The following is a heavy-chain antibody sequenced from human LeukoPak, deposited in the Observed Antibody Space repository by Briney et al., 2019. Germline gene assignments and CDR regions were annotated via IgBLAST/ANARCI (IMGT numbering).Heavy chain of an antibody. J-gene: IGHJ4*02. Sequence: GRSLRLSCAASGFTVSSNYMSWVRQAPGKGLEWVSVIYSGGSTYYADSVKGRFTISRDNSKNTLYLQMNSLRAEDTAVYYCASLSAGQDYYGSGSYHYWGQGTLVTVSA. CDR1: GFTVSSNY. CDR2: IYSGGST. D-gene: IGHD3-10*01. V-gene: IGHV3-66*01. CDR3: ASLSAGQDYYGSGSYHY.